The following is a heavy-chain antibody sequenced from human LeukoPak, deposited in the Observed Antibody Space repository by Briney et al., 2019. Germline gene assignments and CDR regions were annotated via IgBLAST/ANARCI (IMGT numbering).Heavy chain of an antibody. CDR1: GFTDNTNH. J-gene: IGHJ6*02. D-gene: IGHD2/OR15-2a*01. Sequence: GGSLRLSCAASGFTDNTNHMSWVRQAPGKGLEWVSIINNGDTTYYADSVKGRFTISRDNAKNSLYLQMNSLRAEDTAVYYCARDLLATFYYYGMDIWGQGTTVTVSS. V-gene: IGHV3-66*01. CDR3: ARDLLATFYYYGMDI. CDR2: INNGDTT.